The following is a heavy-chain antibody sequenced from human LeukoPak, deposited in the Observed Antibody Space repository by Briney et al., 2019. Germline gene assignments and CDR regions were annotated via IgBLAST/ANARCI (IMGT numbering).Heavy chain of an antibody. D-gene: IGHD3-3*01. CDR3: ARFGGPHAFDI. J-gene: IGHJ3*02. Sequence: SGTLSLTCTVSGGSISSGSYYWSWIRQPAGKGLEWIGRIYTSGSTNYNPSLKSRVTISVDTSKNHFSLTLSSVTAADTAVYYCARFGGPHAFDIWGQGTMVTVSS. V-gene: IGHV4-61*02. CDR2: IYTSGST. CDR1: GGSISSGSYY.